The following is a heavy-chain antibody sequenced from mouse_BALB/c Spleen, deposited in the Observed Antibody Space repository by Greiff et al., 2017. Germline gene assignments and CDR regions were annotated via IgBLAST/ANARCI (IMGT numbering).Heavy chain of an antibody. Sequence: EVKLQESGPSLVKPSQTLSLTCSVTGDSITSCYWNWIRKFPGNKLEYMGYISYSGSTYYNPSLKSRISITRDTSKNQYYLQLNSVTTEDTATYYSARQALSTNAIDYWGQGTSVTVSA. D-gene: IGHD1-1*01. CDR3: ARQALSTNAIDY. CDR2: ISYSGST. V-gene: IGHV3-8*02. J-gene: IGHJ4*01. CDR1: GDSITSCY.